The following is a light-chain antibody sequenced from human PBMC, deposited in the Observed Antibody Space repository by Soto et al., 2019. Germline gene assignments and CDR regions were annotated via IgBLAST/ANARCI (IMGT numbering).Light chain of an antibody. CDR2: DAS. Sequence: EIVMTQSPATLSVSPGEGATLSCRASQTVSSNLAWFQQRPGQAPRLLIFDASTRATGIPDRFSGSGSGTEFTLTIRSXQSEDFALYYCQQYNYWPLTFGQGTKVDIK. J-gene: IGKJ1*01. CDR1: QTVSSN. V-gene: IGKV3-15*01. CDR3: QQYNYWPLT.